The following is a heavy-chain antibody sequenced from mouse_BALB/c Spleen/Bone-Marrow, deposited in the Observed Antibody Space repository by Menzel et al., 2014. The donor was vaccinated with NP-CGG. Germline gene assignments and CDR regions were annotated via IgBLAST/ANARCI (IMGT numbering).Heavy chain of an antibody. V-gene: IGHV1S56*01. CDR1: GNTFTSYD. J-gene: IGHJ1*01. D-gene: IGHD1-2*01. CDR3: VRSRLRDWYFDV. Sequence: QVHVKQSGVELVKPGASVKLSCKASGNTFTSYDINWVRQRPEQGLEWIGWIFPGDSTTKYNEKFKGKATLSTDKSSSTVHMQLSGLTSEDSAVYFCVRSRLRDWYFDVWGAGTTVTISS. CDR2: IFPGDSTT.